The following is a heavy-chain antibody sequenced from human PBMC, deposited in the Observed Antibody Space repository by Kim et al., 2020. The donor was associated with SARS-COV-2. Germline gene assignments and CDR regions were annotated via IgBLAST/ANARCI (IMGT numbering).Heavy chain of an antibody. V-gene: IGHV4-39*01. CDR1: GGSISSSDYY. D-gene: IGHD2-15*01. CDR3: ARHWWNWYLDL. CDR2: IYYSGST. J-gene: IGHJ2*01. Sequence: SETLSLTCSVSGGSISSSDYYWGWIRQPPGKGLEWIATIYYSGSTYYNPSLKGRVTISVDTAKKQFSLRLSSVTAADAAVYYCARHWWNWYLDLWGRGNL.